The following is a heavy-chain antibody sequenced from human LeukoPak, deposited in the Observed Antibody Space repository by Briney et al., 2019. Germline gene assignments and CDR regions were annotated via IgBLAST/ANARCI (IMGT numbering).Heavy chain of an antibody. V-gene: IGHV1-2*02. Sequence: ASVKVSCKASGYTFTDYLHWVRQAPGLGLQWMAWINPDNGGTNYAQKFQGRVTLTTDTSISTAYMELSGLRSDDTAVYYCARWLMRATTRDAFDIWGQGTMVTVSS. D-gene: IGHD1-26*01. CDR1: GYTFTDY. CDR2: INPDNGGT. CDR3: ARWLMRATTRDAFDI. J-gene: IGHJ3*02.